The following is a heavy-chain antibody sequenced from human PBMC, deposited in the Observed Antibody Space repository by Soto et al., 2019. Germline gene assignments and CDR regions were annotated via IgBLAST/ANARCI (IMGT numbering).Heavy chain of an antibody. J-gene: IGHJ3*02. D-gene: IGHD2-15*01. CDR3: ARGDCSGGSCYSVDI. V-gene: IGHV4-39*07. Sequence: SETLSLTCTVSGDSISSSSYYWGWIRQPPGKGLEWIGEIYHSGSTNYNPSLKSRVTISVDKSKNQFSLKLSSVTAADTAVYYCARGDCSGGSCYSVDIWGQGTMVTVSS. CDR1: GDSISSSSYY. CDR2: IYHSGST.